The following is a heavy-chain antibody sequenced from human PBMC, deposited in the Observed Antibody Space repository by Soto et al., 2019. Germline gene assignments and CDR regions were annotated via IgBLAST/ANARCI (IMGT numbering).Heavy chain of an antibody. CDR2: IIPIFGTA. CDR3: ARGPVVGATSRFDY. CDR1: GGTFSSYA. D-gene: IGHD1-26*01. Sequence: ASVKVSCKASGGTFSSYAISWVRQAPGQGLGWVGGIIPIFGTANYAQKFQGRVTITADESTSTAYMELSSLRSEDTAVYYCARGPVVGATSRFDYWGQGTLVTVSS. J-gene: IGHJ4*02. V-gene: IGHV1-69*13.